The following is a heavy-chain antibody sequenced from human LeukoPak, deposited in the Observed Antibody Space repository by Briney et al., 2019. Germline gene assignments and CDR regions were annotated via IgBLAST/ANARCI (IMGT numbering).Heavy chain of an antibody. J-gene: IGHJ4*02. CDR2: IYPGDSDT. CDR1: GYSFTSYW. Sequence: GESLKISCKGSGYSFTSYWIGWVRQMPGKGLEWMAIIYPGDSDTRYSPSFQGHVTISADKSISTAYLQWSSLKASDTTMYYCARLGGYGSGSPNLDYWGQGTLVTVSS. CDR3: ARLGGYGSGSPNLDY. V-gene: IGHV5-51*01. D-gene: IGHD3-10*01.